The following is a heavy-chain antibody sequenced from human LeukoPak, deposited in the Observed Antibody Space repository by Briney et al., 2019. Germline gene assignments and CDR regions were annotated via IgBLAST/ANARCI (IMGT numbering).Heavy chain of an antibody. CDR1: GFTFSSYG. J-gene: IGHJ6*03. Sequence: GGSLRLSCAASGFTFSSYGMHWVRQAPGKGLGWVAFIPYDGSNKYYADSVKGRFTISRDNSKNTLHLQMNSLRAEDTAVYYCAKGWYSSSFAYMDVWGKGTTVTVSS. CDR2: IPYDGSNK. D-gene: IGHD6-13*01. CDR3: AKGWYSSSFAYMDV. V-gene: IGHV3-30*02.